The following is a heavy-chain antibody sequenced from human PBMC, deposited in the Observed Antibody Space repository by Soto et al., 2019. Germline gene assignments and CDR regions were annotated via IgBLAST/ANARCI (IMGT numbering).Heavy chain of an antibody. Sequence: SETLSLTCTVSGGSISSGGYYWSWIRQHPGKGLEWIGYIYYSGSTYYNPSLKSRVTISVDTSKNQFSLKLSSVTAADTAGYYCARDALLGYCSGGSCEYNWFDPWGQGTLVTVSS. CDR3: ARDALLGYCSGGSCEYNWFDP. CDR1: GGSISSGGYY. CDR2: IYYSGST. D-gene: IGHD2-15*01. J-gene: IGHJ5*02. V-gene: IGHV4-31*03.